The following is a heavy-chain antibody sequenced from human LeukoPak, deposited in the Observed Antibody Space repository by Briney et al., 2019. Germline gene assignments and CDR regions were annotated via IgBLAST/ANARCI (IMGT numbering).Heavy chain of an antibody. CDR1: GGSLSSYY. D-gene: IGHD1-7*01. CDR2: IYYSGST. J-gene: IGHJ4*02. Sequence: SETLSLTCTVSGGSLSSYYWSWIRQSPGQGLEWIGYIYYSGSTNYNPSLKSRVTISVDTSKNQFSLKLSSVTAADTAVYYCARETTSKSPFDYWGQGTLVTVSS. CDR3: ARETTSKSPFDY. V-gene: IGHV4-59*01.